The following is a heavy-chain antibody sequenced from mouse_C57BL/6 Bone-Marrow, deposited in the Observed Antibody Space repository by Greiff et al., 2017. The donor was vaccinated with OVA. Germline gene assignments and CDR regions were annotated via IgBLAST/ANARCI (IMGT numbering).Heavy chain of an antibody. CDR3: ARRDDYDGDY. CDR2: ISSGSSTI. D-gene: IGHD2-4*01. V-gene: IGHV5-17*01. J-gene: IGHJ2*01. CDR1: GFTFSDYG. Sequence: EVQLKESGGGLVKPGGSLKLSCAASGFTFSDYGMHWVRQAPEKGLEWVAYISSGSSTIYYADTVKGRFTISRDNAKNTLFLQMTSLRSEDTAMYYCARRDDYDGDYWGQGTTLTVSS.